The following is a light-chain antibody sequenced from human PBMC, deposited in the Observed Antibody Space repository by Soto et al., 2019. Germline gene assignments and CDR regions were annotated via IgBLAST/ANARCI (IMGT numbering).Light chain of an antibody. CDR1: KSNVGRNY. V-gene: IGLV1-51*01. Sequence: QSVLTQPPSVSAAPGQTVTVYCSGNKSNVGRNYVSWYQQFPGTAPRLLIYDTNKRPSGIPGRFSGSKSGTSATLGITGLQTGDVAIYYCVTWDSRLSGLLFGGGTKVTVL. CDR2: DTN. J-gene: IGLJ2*01. CDR3: VTWDSRLSGLL.